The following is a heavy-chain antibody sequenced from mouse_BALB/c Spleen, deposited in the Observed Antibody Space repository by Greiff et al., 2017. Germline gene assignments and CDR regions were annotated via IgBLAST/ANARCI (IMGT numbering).Heavy chain of an antibody. CDR3: ARGDFYVAY. V-gene: IGHV3-6*02. Sequence: EVQVVESGPGLVKPSQSLSLTCSVTGYSITSGYYWNWIRQFPGNKLEWMGYISYDGSNNYNPSLKNRISITRDTSKNQFFLKLNSVTTEDTATYYCARGDFYVAYWGQGTLVTVSA. D-gene: IGHD2-3*01. CDR1: GYSITSGYY. CDR2: ISYDGSN. J-gene: IGHJ3*01.